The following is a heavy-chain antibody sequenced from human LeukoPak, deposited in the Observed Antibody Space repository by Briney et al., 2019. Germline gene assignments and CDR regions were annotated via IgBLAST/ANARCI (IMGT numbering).Heavy chain of an antibody. CDR2: INPSGGSI. Sequence: GASVTVSFKASGYTFTIYYMHWVRQAPGQGLEWMGIINPSGGSISYAQKFQGRVTMTRDTSTSTVYMELSSLRFEDTAVYYCARGSIVATIRDLDYWGQGTLVTVSS. D-gene: IGHD5-12*01. J-gene: IGHJ4*02. CDR1: GYTFTIYY. CDR3: ARGSIVATIRDLDY. V-gene: IGHV1-46*01.